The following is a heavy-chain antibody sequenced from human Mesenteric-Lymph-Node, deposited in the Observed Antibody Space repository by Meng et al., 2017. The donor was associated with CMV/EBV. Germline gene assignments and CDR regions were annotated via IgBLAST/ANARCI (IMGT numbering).Heavy chain of an antibody. V-gene: IGHV4-34*01. CDR1: GGSFSGYY. Sequence: QVQLQQWGAGLLKPSETLSLTCAFYGGSFSGYYWSWIRQPPGKGLEWIGEINHSGSTNYNPSLKSRVTISVDTSKNQFSLKLSSVTAADTAVYYCARGIRWFDPWGQGTLVTVSS. CDR3: ARGIRWFDP. J-gene: IGHJ5*02. CDR2: INHSGST.